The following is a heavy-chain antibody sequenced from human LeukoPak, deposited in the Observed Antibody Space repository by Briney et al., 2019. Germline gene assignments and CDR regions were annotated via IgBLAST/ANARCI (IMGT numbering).Heavy chain of an antibody. Sequence: SVKVSCKASGGTFSSYAISWVRQAPGQGLEWMGRIIPILGIANYAQKFQGRVTITADKSTSTAYMELSSLRSEDTAVYYCARDAAVAHYYNWFDPWGQGTLVTVSS. CDR1: GGTFSSYA. V-gene: IGHV1-69*04. J-gene: IGHJ5*02. CDR3: ARDAAVAHYYNWFDP. D-gene: IGHD6-19*01. CDR2: IIPILGIA.